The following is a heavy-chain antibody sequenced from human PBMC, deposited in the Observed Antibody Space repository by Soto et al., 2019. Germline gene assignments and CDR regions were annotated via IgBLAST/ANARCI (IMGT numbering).Heavy chain of an antibody. Sequence: GGSLRLSCAASGFTFSSYGMHWVRQAPGKGLEWVAVIWYDGSNKYYADSVKGRFTISRDNSKNTLYLQMNSLRAEDTAVYYCARDALWREDGYEDEGYYFDYWGQGT. CDR1: GFTFSSYG. CDR2: IWYDGSNK. J-gene: IGHJ4*02. D-gene: IGHD5-12*01. CDR3: ARDALWREDGYEDEGYYFDY. V-gene: IGHV3-33*01.